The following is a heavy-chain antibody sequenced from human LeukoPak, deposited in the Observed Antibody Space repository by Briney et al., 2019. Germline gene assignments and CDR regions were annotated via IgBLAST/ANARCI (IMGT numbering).Heavy chain of an antibody. CDR1: GGSISSSSYY. V-gene: IGHV4-39*01. D-gene: IGHD4-11*01. J-gene: IGHJ4*02. CDR3: ARHRGLQYSLDY. CDR2: IYYSGST. Sequence: SETLSLTCTVSGGSISSSSYYWGWIRQPPGKGLEWIGSIYYSGSTYYNPSLKSRVTISVDTSKNQFSLKLTSVTAAHTAVYYCARHRGLQYSLDYWGQGTLVTVSS.